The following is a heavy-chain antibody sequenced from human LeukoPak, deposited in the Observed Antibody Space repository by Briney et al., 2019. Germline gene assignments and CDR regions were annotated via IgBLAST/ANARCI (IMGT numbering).Heavy chain of an antibody. CDR3: ARVYCTGGSCYGPFDD. CDR1: GFTFRSYG. J-gene: IGHJ4*02. Sequence: GRSLRLSCAASGFTFRSYGMHWVRQAPGKGLEWVAVIWFDGSNKYYADSVKGRFTSSRDNSKNTLYLQMNSLRAEDTSVYYCARVYCTGGSCYGPFDDWGQGTLVTVSS. V-gene: IGHV3-33*01. CDR2: IWFDGSNK. D-gene: IGHD2-15*01.